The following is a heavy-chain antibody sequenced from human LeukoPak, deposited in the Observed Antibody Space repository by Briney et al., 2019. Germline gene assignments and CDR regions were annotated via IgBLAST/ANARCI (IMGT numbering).Heavy chain of an antibody. CDR2: MNPNSGNT. D-gene: IGHD5-18*01. Sequence: GASVKVSCKASGYTFSSYDINWVRQATGQGLEWMGWMNPNSGNTGYAQKFQGRVTMTRNTFTNTAYMELSSLTSEDTAVYYCARGRGPVYVLPPGGIQLWFAFWGQGTLVTVSS. CDR3: ARGRGPVYVLPPGGIQLWFAF. V-gene: IGHV1-8*01. CDR1: GYTFSSYD. J-gene: IGHJ4*02.